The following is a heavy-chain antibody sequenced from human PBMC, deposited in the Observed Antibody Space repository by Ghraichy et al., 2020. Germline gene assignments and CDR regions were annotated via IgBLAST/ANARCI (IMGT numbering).Heavy chain of an antibody. V-gene: IGHV3-74*01. CDR2: IFSDGSGA. CDR1: GFSFSNAW. CDR3: ARDVAYSFHH. D-gene: IGHD2-15*01. J-gene: IGHJ1*01. Sequence: GGSLRLSCAASGFSFSNAWMHWVRQAPGKGLLWVSRIFSDGSGAIYADSVRGRFTISRDNAKSTVYLQMDSLRDDDTAVYYCARDVAYSFHHWGQGTLVTVSS.